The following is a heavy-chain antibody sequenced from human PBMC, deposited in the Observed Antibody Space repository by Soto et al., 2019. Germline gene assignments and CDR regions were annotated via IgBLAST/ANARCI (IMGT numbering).Heavy chain of an antibody. CDR2: IVVGSGNT. V-gene: IGHV1-58*01. D-gene: IGHD3-10*01. J-gene: IGHJ6*02. Sequence: TASCNASSFTFTSSAVQRVLQARGQCLEWIGWIVVGSGNTNYAQKFQERVTITRDMSTSTAYMELSSRRSEDTAVYYCAASLMVRGVIGYYHGMDVWGQGTTVTVSS. CDR1: SFTFTSSA. CDR3: AASLMVRGVIGYYHGMDV.